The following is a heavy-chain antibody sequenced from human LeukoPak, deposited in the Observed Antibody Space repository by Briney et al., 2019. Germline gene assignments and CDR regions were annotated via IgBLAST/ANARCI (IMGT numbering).Heavy chain of an antibody. CDR3: AKGLNAGAIRPPLDY. CDR1: GFTFSSYA. Sequence: AGGSLRLSCTASGFTFSSYAMYWVRQAPGKGLEWVSGIFGSGGSAHYADSVKGRFTISRDNSKNTLYLQMSSLRAEDTAVYYCAKGLNAGAIRPPLDYWGQGTLVTVSS. J-gene: IGHJ4*02. CDR2: IFGSGGSA. D-gene: IGHD6-6*01. V-gene: IGHV3-23*01.